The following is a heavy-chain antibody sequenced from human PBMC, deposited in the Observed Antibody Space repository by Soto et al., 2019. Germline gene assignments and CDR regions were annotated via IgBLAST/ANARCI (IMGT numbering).Heavy chain of an antibody. Sequence: SETLSLTCTVSGGSLSSGRFYWSWIRQPPGKGLEWIGYIYYSGSTKYNPSLRSRVTISVDTSKNQFSLKLTSVAAADTAVYYCARSGSGSGWLGGQGTLVTVSS. D-gene: IGHD6-19*01. CDR3: ARSGSGSGWL. CDR1: GGSLSSGRFY. J-gene: IGHJ4*02. V-gene: IGHV4-61*01. CDR2: IYYSGST.